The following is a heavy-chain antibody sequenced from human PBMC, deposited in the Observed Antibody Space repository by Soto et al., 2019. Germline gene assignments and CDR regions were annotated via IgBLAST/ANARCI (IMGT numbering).Heavy chain of an antibody. CDR2: FDPEDGET. CDR3: ATAHVLRFLADQDAFDI. J-gene: IGHJ3*02. V-gene: IGHV1-24*01. D-gene: IGHD3-3*01. CDR1: GYTLTELS. Sequence: GASVKVSCKVSGYTLTELSMHWVRQAPGKGLEWMGGFDPEDGETIYAQKFQGRVTMTEDTSTDTAYMELSSLRSEDTAVYYCATAHVLRFLADQDAFDIWGQGTMVTVSS.